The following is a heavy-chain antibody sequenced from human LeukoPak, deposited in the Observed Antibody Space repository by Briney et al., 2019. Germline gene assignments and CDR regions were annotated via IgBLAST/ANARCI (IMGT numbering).Heavy chain of an antibody. CDR1: GFTFSIYE. CDR3: ASTTGDGLDY. V-gene: IGHV3-48*03. CDR2: ISSSGSTI. Sequence: GGSLRLSCAASGFTFSIYEMNWVRQAPGKGLEWVSYISSSGSTIYYADSVKGRFTISRDNAKNSLYLQMNSLRAEDTAVYYCASTTGDGLDYWGQGTLVTVSS. D-gene: IGHD1-1*01. J-gene: IGHJ4*02.